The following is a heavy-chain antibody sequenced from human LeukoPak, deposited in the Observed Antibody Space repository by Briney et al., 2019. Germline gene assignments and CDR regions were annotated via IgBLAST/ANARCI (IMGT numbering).Heavy chain of an antibody. D-gene: IGHD5-24*01. V-gene: IGHV4-59*11. CDR1: GGSMSHH. CDR3: AREKSPERKTWLQLGAFDV. CDR2: ISHTAST. J-gene: IGHJ3*01. Sequence: SETLSLTCTVSGGSMSHHWSWIRQSPGKGLEWIGYISHTASTNYNPSLKSRVTLSIDTSKSQLSFQLTSVTAADTAVYYCAREKSPERKTWLQLGAFDVWGQGTVVTVSS.